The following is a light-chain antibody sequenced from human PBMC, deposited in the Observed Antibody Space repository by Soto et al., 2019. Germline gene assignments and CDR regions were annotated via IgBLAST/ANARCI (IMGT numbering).Light chain of an antibody. Sequence: DIQMTQSPSTLSVSVGDRVTITCRASQSIGSWLAWYQQKPGKAPKSLIYKASSLESGVPSRFSGSGSGTEFTLTISSLQPDDFATYYCQQYFTYSKMFGQGTKVEIK. CDR1: QSIGSW. CDR2: KAS. CDR3: QQYFTYSKM. V-gene: IGKV1-5*03. J-gene: IGKJ1*01.